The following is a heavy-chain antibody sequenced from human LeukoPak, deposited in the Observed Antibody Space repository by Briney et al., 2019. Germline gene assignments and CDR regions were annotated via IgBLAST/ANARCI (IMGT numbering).Heavy chain of an antibody. Sequence: GASVTVSCKASGYSFTGYYIYWVRQAPGQGLEWMGWINPNNGGTNYARNFQGRVTMTRDTSISTAYMELSGLRSDDTAVYYCASVGRYYYDSSGHNDYWGQGTLVTVSS. CDR1: GYSFTGYY. D-gene: IGHD3-22*01. V-gene: IGHV1-2*02. J-gene: IGHJ4*02. CDR2: INPNNGGT. CDR3: ASVGRYYYDSSGHNDY.